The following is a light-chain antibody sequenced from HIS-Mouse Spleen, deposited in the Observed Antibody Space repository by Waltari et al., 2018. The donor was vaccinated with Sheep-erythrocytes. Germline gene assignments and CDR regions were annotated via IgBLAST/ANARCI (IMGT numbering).Light chain of an antibody. CDR3: QQRSNWPQPWT. CDR1: QSVSIY. CDR2: DAS. J-gene: IGKJ1*01. Sequence: IVLTQSPATLSLSPGERATLSCRASQSVSIYLAWYQQKPGHAPRPLIYDASNRPTGIPARCSGSGSATDFTLTISSLEPEDFAVYYCQQRSNWPQPWTFGQGTTVEIK. V-gene: IGKV3-11*01.